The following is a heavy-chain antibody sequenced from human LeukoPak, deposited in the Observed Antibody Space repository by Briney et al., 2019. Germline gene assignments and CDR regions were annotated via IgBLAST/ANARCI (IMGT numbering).Heavy chain of an antibody. CDR2: ISGSGGST. Sequence: GSLRLSCAASGLTFSSYAMSWVRQAPGKGLEWVSAISGSGGSTYYADSVKGRFTISRDNSKNTLYLQMNSLRAEDTAVYYCAKSPSSSWYTGCDWGQGTLVTVSS. V-gene: IGHV3-23*01. CDR1: GLTFSSYA. J-gene: IGHJ4*02. D-gene: IGHD6-13*01. CDR3: AKSPSSSWYTGCD.